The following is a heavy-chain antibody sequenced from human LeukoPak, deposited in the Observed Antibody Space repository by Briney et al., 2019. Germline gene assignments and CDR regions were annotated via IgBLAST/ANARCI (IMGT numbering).Heavy chain of an antibody. CDR3: AKHAQAWGYCSGGSCIDYYYYYMDV. D-gene: IGHD2-15*01. J-gene: IGHJ6*03. CDR1: GFTVSSNY. Sequence: GGSLRLSCAASGFTVSSNYMSWVRQAPGKGLEWVSVIYSGGSTYYADSVKGRFTISRDNSKNTLYLQMNSLRAEDTAVYYCAKHAQAWGYCSGGSCIDYYYYYMDVWGKGTTVTISS. CDR2: IYSGGST. V-gene: IGHV3-53*01.